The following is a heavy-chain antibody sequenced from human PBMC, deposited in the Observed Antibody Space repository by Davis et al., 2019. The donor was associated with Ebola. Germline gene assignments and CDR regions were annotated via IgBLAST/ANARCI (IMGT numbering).Heavy chain of an antibody. CDR1: GFTFSSYG. Sequence: GESLKISCAASGFTFSSYGMHWVRQAPGKGLEWVAVIWYDGSNKYYADSVKGRFTISRDNSKNTLYLQMNSLRAEDTAVYYCARDRDKVGPNYYYGMDVWGQGTTVTVSS. V-gene: IGHV3-33*08. CDR2: IWYDGSNK. CDR3: ARDRDKVGPNYYYGMDV. J-gene: IGHJ6*02. D-gene: IGHD1-26*01.